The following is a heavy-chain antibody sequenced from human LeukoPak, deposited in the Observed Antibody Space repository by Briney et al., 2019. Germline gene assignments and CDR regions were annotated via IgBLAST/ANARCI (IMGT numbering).Heavy chain of an antibody. D-gene: IGHD2-2*01. Sequence: GGSLRLSCAASGFTFSSYAMSWVRQAPGKGLEWVAVISSDGSKKTYVDSVKGRITISRDNSRNTVSLQMSSLRVDDTAVYYCARVTRVGTIVWGPGTLVTVSS. V-gene: IGHV3-30*04. CDR3: ARVTRVGTIV. J-gene: IGHJ4*02. CDR1: GFTFSSYA. CDR2: ISSDGSKK.